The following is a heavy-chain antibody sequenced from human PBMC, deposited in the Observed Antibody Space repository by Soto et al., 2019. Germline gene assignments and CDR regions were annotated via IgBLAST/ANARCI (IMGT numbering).Heavy chain of an antibody. CDR1: GYTFTRYG. V-gene: IGHV1-18*01. D-gene: IGHD3-10*01. CDR3: ARDLPSYPPNDFDY. CDR2: ISAYNGNT. Sequence: GASVNGSCKASGYTFTRYGISWVRQEPGQGLEWMGWISAYNGNTNYAQKLQGRVTMTTDTSTSTAYMELRSLRSDDTAVYYCARDLPSYPPNDFDYSGQGTLVTVSS. J-gene: IGHJ4*02.